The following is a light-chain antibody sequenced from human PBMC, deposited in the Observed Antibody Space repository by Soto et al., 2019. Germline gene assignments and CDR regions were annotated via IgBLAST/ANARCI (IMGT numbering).Light chain of an antibody. V-gene: IGKV1-39*01. CDR3: QQSSREPLT. CDR1: KNIGNY. J-gene: IGKJ4*02. CDR2: AAS. Sequence: DIQMTQPPSPLSASVRDRVTITCRASKNIGNYLNWYQQKVGAAPKLLIYAASSLQSGVPSRFSGTGSGTDFTLTISSWHPEDSATYFCQQSSREPLTFGGGTKVDLK.